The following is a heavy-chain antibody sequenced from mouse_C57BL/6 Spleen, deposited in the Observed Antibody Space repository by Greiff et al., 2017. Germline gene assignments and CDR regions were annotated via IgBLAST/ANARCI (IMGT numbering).Heavy chain of an antibody. V-gene: IGHV5-6*01. D-gene: IGHD6-1*01. J-gene: IGHJ4*01. CDR1: GFTFSSYG. Sequence: EVKLVESGGDLVKPGGSLKLSCAASGFTFSSYGMSWVRQTPDKRLAWVATISSGGSYTYYPDSVKGRFTISRDNAKNTLYLQMSCLKAEDTAMYYGARQLQTAMDYWGQGTSGTVSS. CDR3: ARQLQTAMDY. CDR2: ISSGGSYT.